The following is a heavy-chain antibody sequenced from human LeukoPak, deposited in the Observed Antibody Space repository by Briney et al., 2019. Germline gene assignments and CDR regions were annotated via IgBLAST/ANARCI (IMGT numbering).Heavy chain of an antibody. Sequence: GGSLRLSCAASGFTLIIYAMSWVRQAPGKGLEWVSGISGAAAATFYADSVKGRFTISRDNSKNPRYLQMDSLRAEDTAVYYCAKAYRTSSTYLDVWGEGTTVT. CDR3: AKAYRTSSTYLDV. J-gene: IGHJ6*02. CDR1: GFTLIIYA. V-gene: IGHV3-23*01. D-gene: IGHD2-2*01. CDR2: ISGAAAAT.